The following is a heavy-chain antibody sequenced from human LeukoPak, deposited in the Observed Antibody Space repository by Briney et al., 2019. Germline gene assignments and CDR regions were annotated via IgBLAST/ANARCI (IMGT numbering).Heavy chain of an antibody. D-gene: IGHD3-10*01. J-gene: IGHJ4*02. V-gene: IGHV1-18*01. CDR2: ISAYNGNT. CDR1: DYTFTSYG. CDR3: ARVLAYYYGSGPTFDY. Sequence: ASVKVSCKASDYTFTSYGISWVRQAPGQGLEWMGWISAYNGNTNYAQKLQDRVTMTTDTSTNTAYMELRSLRSDDTAVYYCARVLAYYYGSGPTFDYWGQGTLVTVSS.